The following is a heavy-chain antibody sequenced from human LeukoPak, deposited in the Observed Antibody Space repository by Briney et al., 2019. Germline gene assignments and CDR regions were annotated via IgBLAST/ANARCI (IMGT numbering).Heavy chain of an antibody. J-gene: IGHJ4*02. V-gene: IGHV3-64D*09. CDR1: GFTFSIYA. CDR2: ISSDGGTT. CDR3: ARDTSGYTFDD. D-gene: IGHD5-18*01. Sequence: GGSLRLSCSASGFTFSIYAIHWVRQAPGKGLEYVSTISSDGGTTYYADSLKGRFTISRDNSKNTLYLQMSSLRPEDTAVYYCARDTSGYTFDDWGQGTLVTVSS.